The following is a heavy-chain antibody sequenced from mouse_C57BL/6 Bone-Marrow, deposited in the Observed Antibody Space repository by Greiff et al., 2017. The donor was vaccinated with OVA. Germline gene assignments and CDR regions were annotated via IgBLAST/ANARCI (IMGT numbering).Heavy chain of an antibody. CDR1: GFTFSSYG. D-gene: IGHD1-1*01. Sequence: EVMLVESGGDLVKPGGSLKLSCAASGFTFSSYGMSWVRQTPDKRLEWVATISSGGSYTYYPDSVKGRFTISRDNAKNTLYLQMSSLKSEDTAMYYCARHPPYYYGSSRFAYWGQGTLVTVSA. CDR3: ARHPPYYYGSSRFAY. V-gene: IGHV5-6*01. CDR2: ISSGGSYT. J-gene: IGHJ3*01.